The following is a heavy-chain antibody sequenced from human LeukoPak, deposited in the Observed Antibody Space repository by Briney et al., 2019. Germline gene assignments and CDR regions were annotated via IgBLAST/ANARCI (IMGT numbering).Heavy chain of an antibody. CDR1: GGSISSGGYS. V-gene: IGHV4-30-2*01. CDR3: ARGRDNWNYQGFDY. Sequence: PSETLSLTCAVSGGSISSGGYSWSWIRQPPGKGLEWIGYIYHSGSTYYNPSLKSRVTISVDRSKNQFSLKLSSVTAADTAVYYCARGRDNWNYQGFDYWGQGTLVTVSS. J-gene: IGHJ4*02. D-gene: IGHD1-7*01. CDR2: IYHSGST.